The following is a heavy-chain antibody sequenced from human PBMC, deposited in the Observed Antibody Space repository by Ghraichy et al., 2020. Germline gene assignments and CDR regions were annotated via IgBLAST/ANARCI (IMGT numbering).Heavy chain of an antibody. Sequence: GGSLRLSCEGSGFSFSDYSMIWVRLTPRKALEWVSYITGSSTTIFYTDSVKGRFTISRDNAKNSLYLQMNSLRDEDTAVYYCARLPLPRRAAVGDWYYDRCGRGTLVTVSS. J-gene: IGHJ2*01. CDR1: GFSFSDYS. CDR2: ITGSSTTI. V-gene: IGHV3-48*02. D-gene: IGHD6-13*01. CDR3: ARLPLPRRAAVGDWYYDR.